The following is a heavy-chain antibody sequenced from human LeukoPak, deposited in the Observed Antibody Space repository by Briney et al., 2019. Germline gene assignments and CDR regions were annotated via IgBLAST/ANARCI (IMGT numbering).Heavy chain of an antibody. CDR3: ARRYYYYGSGSYYKGIYWFDP. CDR2: IYPGDSDT. V-gene: IGHV5-51*01. Sequence: GESLKISCKGSGYSFTSYWIGWVRQMPGKGPEWMGIIYPGDSDTRYSPSFQGQVTISADKSISTAYLQWSSLKASDTAMYYCARRYYYYGSGSYYKGIYWFDPWGQGTLVTVSS. CDR1: GYSFTSYW. J-gene: IGHJ5*02. D-gene: IGHD3-10*01.